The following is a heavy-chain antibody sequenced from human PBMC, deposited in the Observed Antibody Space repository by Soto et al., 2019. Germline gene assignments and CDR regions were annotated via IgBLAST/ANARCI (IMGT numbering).Heavy chain of an antibody. Sequence: QAQLVQSGAEMKGPGTSVKLSCKASGYPFTHYYIHWVRQAPGQGLEWMGIINPSTGFTTYAQKFQGRVSMTGDTSTRTGYMELTSLRSEDTAVYYCTREPYRNKWYYGMDVWGQGTTVTVSS. D-gene: IGHD1-26*01. CDR2: INPSTGFT. CDR1: GYPFTHYY. J-gene: IGHJ6*02. CDR3: TREPYRNKWYYGMDV. V-gene: IGHV1-46*01.